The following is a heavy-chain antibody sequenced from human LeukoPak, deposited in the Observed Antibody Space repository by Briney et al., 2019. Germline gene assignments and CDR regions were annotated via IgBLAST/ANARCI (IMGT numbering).Heavy chain of an antibody. D-gene: IGHD1-26*01. CDR1: GFTFSSYW. CDR2: IKQDGSEK. J-gene: IGHJ4*02. V-gene: IGHV3-7*03. Sequence: GGSLRLSCAASGFTFSSYWMSWVRQAPGKGLEWVANIKQDGSEKYYVDSVKGRFTISRDNAKNSLYLQMNSLRAEDTAVYYCARDKIVGASNFDYWGQGTLVTVSS. CDR3: ARDKIVGASNFDY.